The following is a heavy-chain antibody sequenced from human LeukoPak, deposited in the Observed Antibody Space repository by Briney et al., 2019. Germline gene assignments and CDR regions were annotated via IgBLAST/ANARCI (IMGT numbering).Heavy chain of an antibody. CDR3: ARARGVTFPNWFDP. CDR1: GYSFTAYY. CDR2: INPNSGGT. J-gene: IGHJ5*02. D-gene: IGHD3-16*01. V-gene: IGHV1-2*02. Sequence: GASVKVSCKASGYSFTAYYMHWVRQAPGQGLEWMGWINPNSGGTNYAQKFQGRVTMTRDTSISTAYMELSRLRSDDTAVYYCARARGVTFPNWFDPWGQGTLVTVSS.